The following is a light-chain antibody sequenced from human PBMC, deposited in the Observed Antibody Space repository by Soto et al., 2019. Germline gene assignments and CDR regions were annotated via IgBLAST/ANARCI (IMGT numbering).Light chain of an antibody. CDR3: QQNGASPPFI. J-gene: IGKJ3*01. CDR2: GVS. V-gene: IGKV3-20*01. Sequence: EIVLTQSPGTLSLSPGERATLSCRASQNINNYLAWYQQKPGHVPRLLLYGVSTRTPGIPGRFSGSGSGTDFTLTISRLEPEDFAVYYCQQNGASPPFIFGPGTKVDIK. CDR1: QNINNY.